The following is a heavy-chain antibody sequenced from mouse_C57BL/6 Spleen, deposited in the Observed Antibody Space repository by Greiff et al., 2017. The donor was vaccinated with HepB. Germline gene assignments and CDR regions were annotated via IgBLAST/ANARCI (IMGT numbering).Heavy chain of an antibody. V-gene: IGHV1-52*01. Sequence: LKQPGAELVRPGSSVKLSCKASGYTFTSYWMHWVKQRPIQGLEWIGNIDPSDSETHYNQKFKDKATLTVDKSSSTAYMQLSSLTSEDSAVYYCARDYGSSYWFAYWGQGTLVTVSA. D-gene: IGHD1-1*01. CDR2: IDPSDSET. J-gene: IGHJ3*01. CDR1: GYTFTSYW. CDR3: ARDYGSSYWFAY.